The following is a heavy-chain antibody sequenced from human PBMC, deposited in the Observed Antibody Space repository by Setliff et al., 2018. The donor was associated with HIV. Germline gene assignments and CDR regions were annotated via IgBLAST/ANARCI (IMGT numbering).Heavy chain of an antibody. CDR3: ANGGSGGQFDH. D-gene: IGHD3-16*01. CDR2: INLVTGKT. CDR1: GYTFTQSHD. J-gene: IGHJ4*02. Sequence: ASVKVSCKTSGYTFTQSHDLHWVRQVPGQGPEWMGWINLVTGKTAYLQKFRGRVIITRDTSASTAFMEMSSLRSEDTAVYFCANGGSGGQFDHWGQGTRVTVSS. V-gene: IGHV1-3*01.